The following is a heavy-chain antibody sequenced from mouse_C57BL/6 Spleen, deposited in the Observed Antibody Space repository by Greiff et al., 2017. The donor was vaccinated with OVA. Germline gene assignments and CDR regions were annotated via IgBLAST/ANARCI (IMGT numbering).Heavy chain of an antibody. CDR3: THHYYGSSYGYFEV. CDR1: GFNIKDYY. D-gene: IGHD1-1*01. Sequence: VQLQQSGAELVRPGASVKLSCTASGFNIKDYYMHWVKQRPEQGLEWIGRIDPEDGDTEYAPKFQGKATMTADTSSNTAYLQLSSLTSEDTAVYYCTHHYYGSSYGYFEVWGTGTTVTVSS. V-gene: IGHV14-1*01. J-gene: IGHJ1*03. CDR2: IDPEDGDT.